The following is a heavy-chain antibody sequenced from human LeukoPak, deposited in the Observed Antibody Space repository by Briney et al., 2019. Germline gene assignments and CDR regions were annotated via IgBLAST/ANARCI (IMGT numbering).Heavy chain of an antibody. CDR3: VKDLNWNLRCDY. V-gene: IGHV3-64D*06. J-gene: IGHJ4*02. CDR1: GFSFSSYA. D-gene: IGHD1-1*01. Sequence: PGGSLPFSCSASGFSFSSYAMHWVRQAPGMGLEYVSGISSNGISTYYTDSVKGRFTIFRDNSKNTLYLQMSSLRAEDTAVYYCVKDLNWNLRCDYWGQGSLV. CDR2: ISSNGIST.